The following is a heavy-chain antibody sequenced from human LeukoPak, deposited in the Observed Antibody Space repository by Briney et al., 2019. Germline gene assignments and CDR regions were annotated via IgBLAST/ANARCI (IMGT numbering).Heavy chain of an antibody. Sequence: PGGSLRLSCAASGFTFSSYGMHWVRQAPGKGLEWVAVMWYDGSNEYYADSVQGRFTIFRDIPKNTLYLQMNNLRAEDTATYYCARDSARDGYNYYFDHWGQGTLVTVSS. V-gene: IGHV3-33*01. CDR2: MWYDGSNE. J-gene: IGHJ4*02. CDR3: ARDSARDGYNYYFDH. CDR1: GFTFSSYG. D-gene: IGHD5-24*01.